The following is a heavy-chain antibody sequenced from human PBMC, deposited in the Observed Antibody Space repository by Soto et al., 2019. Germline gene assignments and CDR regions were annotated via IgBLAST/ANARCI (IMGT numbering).Heavy chain of an antibody. Sequence: QVQLVESGGGVVPPGTSLRLSCAASGFTFSTYGMHWVRQTPGKGLEWVALISYDGTNKYYADSVKGRFTISRDNSKNTLYLQMNSLSAKDTAVYYCAKDLQAYGDYDYYCYGLDVWGQGTTVSVSS. CDR2: ISYDGTNK. J-gene: IGHJ6*02. D-gene: IGHD4-17*01. V-gene: IGHV3-30*18. CDR1: GFTFSTYG. CDR3: AKDLQAYGDYDYYCYGLDV.